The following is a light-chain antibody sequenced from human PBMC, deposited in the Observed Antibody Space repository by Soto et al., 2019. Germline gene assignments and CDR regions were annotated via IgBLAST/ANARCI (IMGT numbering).Light chain of an antibody. CDR2: GAS. J-gene: IGKJ4*01. V-gene: IGKV3-20*01. Sequence: EMVLTQSRGTLSLSPGERAPLSCRASQSVSSSYLAWYQQKPGQAPRLLIYGASSRATGIPDRFSGSGSGTDFTLTISRLEPEDFAVYYCQQYGSSPGLTFGGGTKVDIK. CDR3: QQYGSSPGLT. CDR1: QSVSSSY.